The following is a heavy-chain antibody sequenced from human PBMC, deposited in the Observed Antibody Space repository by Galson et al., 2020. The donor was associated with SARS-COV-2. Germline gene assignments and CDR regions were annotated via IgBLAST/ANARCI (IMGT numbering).Heavy chain of an antibody. D-gene: IGHD1-26*01. CDR1: GYTLTELS. CDR2: FDPEDGET. V-gene: IGHV1-24*01. CDR3: ATGPVLVGANDSVVYCYCGMDF. Sequence: ASVKVSCKVSGYTLTELSMHWVRQAPGKGLEWMGGFDPEDGETIYAQKFQGRVTMTEDTSTDTAYMELSSLRSEDTAVYYCATGPVLVGANDSVVYCYCGMDFWGQGTTVTLSS. J-gene: IGHJ6*02.